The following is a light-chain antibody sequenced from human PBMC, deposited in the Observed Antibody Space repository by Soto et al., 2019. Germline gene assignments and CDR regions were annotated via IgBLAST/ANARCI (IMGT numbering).Light chain of an antibody. V-gene: IGKV3-20*01. J-gene: IGKJ3*01. CDR2: GAS. CDR3: QHYGNTPPSVT. CDR1: QSISRY. Sequence: IVLTQSPGTLSLSPGERTTLSCRASQSISRYLAWYQQKPGQAPRLLIYGASTRATGIPDRFSGSGSGTDFTLTISRLEPEDFAVYYCQHYGNTPPSVTFGPGTKVDIK.